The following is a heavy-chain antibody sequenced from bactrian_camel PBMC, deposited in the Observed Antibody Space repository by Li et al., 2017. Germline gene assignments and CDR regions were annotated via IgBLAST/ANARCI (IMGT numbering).Heavy chain of an antibody. V-gene: IGHV3S1*01. Sequence: HVQLVESGGGSVEAGRSLRLSCKADGFTYLRNCMGWFRQAPGKEREGVASIYVGGGPPAYVDSVKGRFTISRDNAKNTLYLQMNNLKPEDTAMYYCGTNKYCRGSACCNSDFSHWGQGTQVTVS. CDR3: GTNKYCRGSACCNSDFSH. J-gene: IGHJ4*01. CDR1: GFTYLRNC. CDR2: IYVGGGPP. D-gene: IGHD2*01.